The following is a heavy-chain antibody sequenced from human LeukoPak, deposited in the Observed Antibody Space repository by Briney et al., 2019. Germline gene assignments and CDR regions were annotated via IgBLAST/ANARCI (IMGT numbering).Heavy chain of an antibody. J-gene: IGHJ5*02. CDR2: IYYSGST. CDR3: ARPLSGWYNWFDP. Sequence: SETLSLTCTASGGSISSSSYYWGWIRQPPGKGLEWIGSIYYSGSTYYNPSLKSRVTISVDTSKNQFSLKLSSVTAADTAVYYCARPLSGWYNWFDPWGQGTLVTVSS. D-gene: IGHD6-19*01. V-gene: IGHV4-39*01. CDR1: GGSISSSSYY.